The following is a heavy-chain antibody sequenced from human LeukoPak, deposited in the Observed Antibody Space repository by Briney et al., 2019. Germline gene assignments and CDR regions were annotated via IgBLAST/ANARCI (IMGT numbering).Heavy chain of an antibody. CDR2: IRYDGSNK. V-gene: IGHV3-30*02. J-gene: IGHJ6*03. CDR3: AKGHYGDYVATTPVSPVGYYMDV. Sequence: GGSLRLSCAASGFTFSSYGMHWVRQAPGKGLEWVAFIRYDGSNKYYADSVKGRFTISRDNSKNTLYLQMNSLRAEDTAVYYCAKGHYGDYVATTPVSPVGYYMDVWGKGTTVTISS. CDR1: GFTFSSYG. D-gene: IGHD4-17*01.